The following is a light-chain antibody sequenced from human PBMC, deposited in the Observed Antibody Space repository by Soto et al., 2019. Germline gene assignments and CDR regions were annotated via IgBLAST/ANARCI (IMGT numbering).Light chain of an antibody. CDR2: GDN. J-gene: IGLJ3*02. CDR1: TSNIGTGYG. CDR3: QSYDTSRFGLM. V-gene: IGLV1-40*01. Sequence: QSVLTQPPSVTGAPGQRVTISCTWNTSNIGTGYGVHWYQQFPGTAPRLLTYGDNNRPSGVPDRSSGSKSGTSASLAITGLQAEDEAEYYCQSYDTSRFGLMFGGGTKLTVL.